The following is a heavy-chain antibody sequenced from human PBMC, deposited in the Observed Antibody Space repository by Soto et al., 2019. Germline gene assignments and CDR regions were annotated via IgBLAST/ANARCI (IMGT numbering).Heavy chain of an antibody. CDR3: AKDAKILDWLPTSYYFDF. CDR2: IIRSGNST. D-gene: IGHD3-9*01. V-gene: IGHV3-23*01. J-gene: IGHJ4*02. Sequence: EVQVLESGGGLAQPGRSLRLSCAVSGLSFSSYAMTWVRQPPGKGLEWVSSIIRSGNSTYSADSVRGRFTIPRDNSKNTLYLQMNSLRAEDTAVYYCAKDAKILDWLPTSYYFDFWGQGTLVTVSS. CDR1: GLSFSSYA.